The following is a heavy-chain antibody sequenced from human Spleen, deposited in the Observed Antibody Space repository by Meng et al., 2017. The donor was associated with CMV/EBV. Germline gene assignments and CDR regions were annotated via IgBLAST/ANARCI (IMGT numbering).Heavy chain of an antibody. D-gene: IGHD3-10*01. J-gene: IGHJ4*02. CDR1: GYSFTSYW. CDR3: ARGWRWFGEEYFDS. Sequence: GGSLRLSCKGSGYSFTSYWIGWVRQRPGKGLEWVGIIYHGDSDTRYIPYFQGQVTISADKSISTAYLQWSSLKASDTAMYYCARGWRWFGEEYFDSWGQGTLVTVSS. V-gene: IGHV5-51*01. CDR2: IYHGDSDT.